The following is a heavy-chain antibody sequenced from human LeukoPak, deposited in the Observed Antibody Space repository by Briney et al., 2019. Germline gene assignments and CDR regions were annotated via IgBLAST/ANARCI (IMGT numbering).Heavy chain of an antibody. J-gene: IGHJ4*02. V-gene: IGHV4-39*01. CDR2: IHYSGTT. CDR3: ARAMVRYCSSTSCHETNYFDY. Sequence: PSETLSLTCTVFGGSISGSSYSWGWIRQPPGKGLEWIGNIHYSGTTYYNPSLRSRVTISVDTSKNQFSLKLSSVTAADTAVYYCARAMVRYCSSTSCHETNYFDYWGQGTLVTVSS. CDR1: GGSISGSSYS. D-gene: IGHD2-2*01.